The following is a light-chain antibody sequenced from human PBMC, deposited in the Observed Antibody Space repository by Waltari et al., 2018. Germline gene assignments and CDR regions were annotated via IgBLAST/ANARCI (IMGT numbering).Light chain of an antibody. CDR3: AAWDDSLNGRWV. Sequence: QSVLTQPPSVSGTPGQGVTISCSGGASNIGNNVVNWYQQVPGKAPKLLSYRSDRRPAGVPDRFSGSKSGTSASLAISGLQSEDEADYYCAAWDDSLNGRWVFGGGTKVTVL. J-gene: IGLJ3*02. V-gene: IGLV1-44*01. CDR2: RSD. CDR1: ASNIGNNV.